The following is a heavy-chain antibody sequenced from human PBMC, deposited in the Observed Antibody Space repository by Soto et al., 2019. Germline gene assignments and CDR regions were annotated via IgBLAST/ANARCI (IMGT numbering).Heavy chain of an antibody. Sequence: PGESLKISCKGSGYSFTSYWIGWVRQMPGKGLEWMGIIYPGDSDTRYSPSFQGQVTISADKSISTAYLQWSSLKASDTAMYYCARHEWVPGGYHYYMDVWGKGTTVTVSS. D-gene: IGHD1-26*01. CDR2: IYPGDSDT. CDR1: GYSFTSYW. V-gene: IGHV5-51*01. CDR3: ARHEWVPGGYHYYMDV. J-gene: IGHJ6*03.